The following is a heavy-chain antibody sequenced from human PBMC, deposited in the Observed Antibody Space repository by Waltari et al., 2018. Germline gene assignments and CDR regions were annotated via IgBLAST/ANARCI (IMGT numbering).Heavy chain of an antibody. Sequence: QVQLQQSGPGLVKPSQTLSLTCAISGDSVPSNSAVWSWIRQSPSRGLEGLGRTYYRSKWYNEYAPSVRSRVTINPDTSKNQFSRQLNSVTPDDTAVYYCVKGGGALENWGQGTLVTVSS. V-gene: IGHV6-1*01. CDR3: VKGGGALEN. D-gene: IGHD3-3*01. J-gene: IGHJ4*02. CDR1: GDSVPSNSAV. CDR2: TYYRSKWYN.